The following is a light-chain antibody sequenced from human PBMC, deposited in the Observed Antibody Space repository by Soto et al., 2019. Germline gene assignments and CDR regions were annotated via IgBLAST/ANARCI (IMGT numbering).Light chain of an antibody. J-gene: IGLJ3*02. CDR2: EGS. CDR3: CSYADSRTWV. CDR1: TSDVGSYKF. Sequence: QSVLTQPASVSGSPGQSITISCTGTTSDVGSYKFVSWYQHLPGKAPKLVIFEGSERPSGISDRFSGSKSGNTASLTISGLQAEDEADYYCCSYADSRTWVFGGGTKLTVL. V-gene: IGLV2-23*01.